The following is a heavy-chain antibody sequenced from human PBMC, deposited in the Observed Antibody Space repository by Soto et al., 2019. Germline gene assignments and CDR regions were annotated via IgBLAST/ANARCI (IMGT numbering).Heavy chain of an antibody. CDR2: IDPSDSQV. CDR3: ERLRYGDYCYGMDV. Sequence: EVQLVQSGAEVKKPGESLRISCKTSGYTFTSYLISWVRQMPGKGLEWMGRIDPSDSQVNNRPSFQGHVTISADKTTSTAYLQWSSLKASDTAMYYCERLRYGDYCYGMDVWGQGTTVTAS. J-gene: IGHJ6*02. D-gene: IGHD5-18*01. V-gene: IGHV5-10-1*01. CDR1: GYTFTSYL.